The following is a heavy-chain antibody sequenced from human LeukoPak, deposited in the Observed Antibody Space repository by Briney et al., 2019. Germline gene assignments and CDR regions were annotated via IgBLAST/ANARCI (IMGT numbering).Heavy chain of an antibody. J-gene: IGHJ5*02. V-gene: IGHV3-7*01. Sequence: PGGSLRLSCAASAFTFSSHWMSWVRQAPGKGLEWVANIKQDGSEKYYVDSVKGRFTISRDNANNSLYLQMNNLRAEDTAVYYCARSRDLTTGVAWFDPWGQGTLVTVSS. CDR2: IKQDGSEK. D-gene: IGHD4-23*01. CDR1: AFTFSSHW. CDR3: ARSRDLTTGVAWFDP.